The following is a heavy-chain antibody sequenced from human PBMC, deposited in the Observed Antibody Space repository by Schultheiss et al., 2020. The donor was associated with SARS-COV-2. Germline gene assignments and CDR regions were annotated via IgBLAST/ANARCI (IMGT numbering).Heavy chain of an antibody. D-gene: IGHD2-2*01. V-gene: IGHV3-73*01. J-gene: IGHJ4*02. Sequence: GGSLRLSCAASGFTFSNAWMSWVRQAPGKGLEWVGRIRSKANSYATAYAASVKGRFTISRDDSKNTAYLQMNSLKTEDTAVYYCARGSIVVVPAANNFDYWGQGTLVTVSS. CDR1: GFTFSNAW. CDR2: IRSKANSYAT. CDR3: ARGSIVVVPAANNFDY.